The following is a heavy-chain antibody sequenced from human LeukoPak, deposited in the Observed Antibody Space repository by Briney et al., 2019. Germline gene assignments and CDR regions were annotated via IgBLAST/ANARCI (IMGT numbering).Heavy chain of an antibody. D-gene: IGHD6-13*01. Sequence: SETLSLTCTVSGGSISSSSYYWGWIRQPPGKGLEWLGYIYYSGSTNYNPSLKSRVTISVDTSKNQFSLKLSSVTAADTAVYYCAGGLGSAAGFFDYWGQGTLVTVSS. J-gene: IGHJ4*02. V-gene: IGHV4-61*05. CDR3: AGGLGSAAGFFDY. CDR1: GGSISSSSYY. CDR2: IYYSGST.